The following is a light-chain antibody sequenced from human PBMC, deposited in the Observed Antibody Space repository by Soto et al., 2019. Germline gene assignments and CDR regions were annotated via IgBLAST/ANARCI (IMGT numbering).Light chain of an antibody. J-gene: IGLJ2*01. CDR1: SSNIGNNY. Sequence: QSVLTQPPSVSAAPGQKVTISCSGSSSNIGNNYVFWYQQLPGTAPKLLIYDNYKRPSGIPDRFSGSKSGTSATLGITGLQTGDEADYYCATWDRGLSVGVFGGGTKVTVL. CDR2: DNY. V-gene: IGLV1-51*01. CDR3: ATWDRGLSVGV.